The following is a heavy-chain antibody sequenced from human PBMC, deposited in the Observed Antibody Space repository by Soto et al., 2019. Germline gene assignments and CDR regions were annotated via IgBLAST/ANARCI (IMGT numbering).Heavy chain of an antibody. V-gene: IGHV4-34*01. J-gene: IGHJ4*02. CDR1: GGSFSGYY. D-gene: IGHD2-21*01. CDR2: INHSGST. Sequence: SETLSLTCAVYGGSFSGYYWSWIRQPPGKGLEWIGEINHSGSTNYNPSLKSRVTISVDTSKNQFSLKLSSVTAADTAVYYCARDSHYFDYWGQGTLVTVSS. CDR3: ARDSHYFDY.